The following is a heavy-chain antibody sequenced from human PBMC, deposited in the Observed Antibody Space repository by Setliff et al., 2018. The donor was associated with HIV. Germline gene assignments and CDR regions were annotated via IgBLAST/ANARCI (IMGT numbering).Heavy chain of an antibody. V-gene: IGHV3-23*01. CDR1: GFTFNSYA. J-gene: IGHJ4*03. CDR3: ARSPQGGYFDY. CDR2: ISGSGGST. Sequence: GGSLRLSCAASGFTFNSYAMSWVRQAPGKGLEWVSVISGSGGSTFYADSVKGRFTISRDNSKNTLYLQMNSLRVEDTAVYHCARSPQGGYFDYWGQGTLVTVPQ.